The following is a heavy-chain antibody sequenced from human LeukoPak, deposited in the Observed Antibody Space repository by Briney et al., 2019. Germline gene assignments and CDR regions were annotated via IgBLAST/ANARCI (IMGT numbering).Heavy chain of an antibody. Sequence: ASVKVSCKASGYTFTGYYMHWVRQAPGQGLEWMRWINPNSGGAKYAQNFRGRVIMTTDTSISTAYMELTSLRSDDTAVYYCARSSPPTYYHFYYYMDVWGKGSTVTVSS. J-gene: IGHJ6*03. CDR1: GYTFTGYY. V-gene: IGHV1-2*02. D-gene: IGHD6-13*01. CDR2: INPNSGGA. CDR3: ARSSPPTYYHFYYYMDV.